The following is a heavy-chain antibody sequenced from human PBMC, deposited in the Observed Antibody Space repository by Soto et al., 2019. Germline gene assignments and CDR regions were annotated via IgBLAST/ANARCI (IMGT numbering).Heavy chain of an antibody. CDR1: GYSLTGYF. CDR3: ARAHYYYYGMDV. CDR2: VNPHSGGR. Sequence: GASVKVSCKLSGYSLTGYFMHWVRQAPGPGLEWMGGVNPHSGGRNFVQKFQGRVTMTRDTSISTAYLGLSGLTSDDTAFHYCARAHYYYYGMDVWGQGTTVTVSS. V-gene: IGHV1-2*02. J-gene: IGHJ6*02.